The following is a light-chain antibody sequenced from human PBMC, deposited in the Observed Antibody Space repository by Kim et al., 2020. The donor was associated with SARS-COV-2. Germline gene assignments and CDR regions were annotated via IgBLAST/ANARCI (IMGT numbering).Light chain of an antibody. CDR1: QGISSY. CDR3: QQLNSYPVA. CDR2: SAS. J-gene: IGKJ4*01. Sequence: IQLTQSPSSLSASVGDRVTITCRASQGISSYLAWYQQKPGKAPKLLIYSASTLQSGVPSRFSGSGSGTDFTLTISSLQPEDFATYHCQQLNSYPVAFGGGTKVDIK. V-gene: IGKV1-9*01.